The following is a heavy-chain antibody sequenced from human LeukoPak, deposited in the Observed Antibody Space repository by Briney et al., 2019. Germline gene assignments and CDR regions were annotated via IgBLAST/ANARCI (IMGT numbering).Heavy chain of an antibody. Sequence: GGSLRLSCAASGFTLSTNYMNWVRQAPGKGLEWVSAIYSRGSTYYADSVKGRFTVSRDNSKNTMYLQMNSLRDEDTALYYCARDVQSRSGSPYFHGMDVWGQGTTVTASS. CDR3: ARDVQSRSGSPYFHGMDV. D-gene: IGHD3-10*01. V-gene: IGHV3-66*01. CDR2: IYSRGST. J-gene: IGHJ6*02. CDR1: GFTLSTNY.